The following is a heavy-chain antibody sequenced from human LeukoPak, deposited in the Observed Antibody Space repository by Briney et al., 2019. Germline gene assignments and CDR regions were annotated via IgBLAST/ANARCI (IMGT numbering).Heavy chain of an antibody. J-gene: IGHJ4*02. Sequence: NTGGSLRLSCVASGFTFSRFEMNWVRQAPGKGLEWISHISTGTYIAYTDSVKGRFTISRDNAKNSLYLQMNSLRAEDTALYYCAKGVLRYDSSGYYYETEFDYWGQGTLVTVSS. D-gene: IGHD3-22*01. CDR2: ISTGTYI. CDR1: GFTFSRFE. V-gene: IGHV3-21*05. CDR3: AKGVLRYDSSGYYYETEFDY.